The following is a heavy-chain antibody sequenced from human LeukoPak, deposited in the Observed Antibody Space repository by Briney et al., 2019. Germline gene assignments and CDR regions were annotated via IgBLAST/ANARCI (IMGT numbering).Heavy chain of an antibody. J-gene: IGHJ6*02. CDR2: INPNTGGT. Sequence: ASVTVSCKASGYTXTGYYMHWVRQAPGQGLEWMGWINPNTGGTNYAQKFQGRVTMTRDTSISTAYMELSRLRSDDTAVYYCARSRVYRVYFYGVDVWGQGTTVTVSS. D-gene: IGHD6-6*01. CDR3: ARSRVYRVYFYGVDV. V-gene: IGHV1-2*02. CDR1: GYTXTGYY.